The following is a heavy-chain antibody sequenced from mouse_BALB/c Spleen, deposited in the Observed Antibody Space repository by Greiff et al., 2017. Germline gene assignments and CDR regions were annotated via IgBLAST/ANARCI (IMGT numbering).Heavy chain of an antibody. CDR3: ARSVTTVDWYFDV. D-gene: IGHD1-1*01. CDR1: GYTFTDYA. CDR2: ISTYYGDA. V-gene: IGHV1S137*01. Sequence: QVQLQQSGAELVRPGVSVKISCKGSGYTFTDYAMHWVKQSHAKSLEWIGVISTYYGDASYNQKFKGKATMTVDKSSSTAYMELARLTSEDSAIYYCARSVTTVDWYFDVWGAGTTVTVSS. J-gene: IGHJ1*01.